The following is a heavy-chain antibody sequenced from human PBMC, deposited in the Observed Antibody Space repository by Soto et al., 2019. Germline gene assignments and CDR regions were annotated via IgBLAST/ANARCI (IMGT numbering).Heavy chain of an antibody. D-gene: IGHD1-7*01. CDR3: ARRGRTATTNWGAFDI. CDR2: ISYSADKT. J-gene: IGHJ3*02. Sequence: XVSLRLSCAASGFTFSNYVMNWVRQAPGKGLEWVSTISYSADKTFYADSVKGRFTISRDNSGDTLFLQMNSLRADDAAVYYCARRGRTATTNWGAFDIWGQGTMVT. V-gene: IGHV3-23*01. CDR1: GFTFSNYV.